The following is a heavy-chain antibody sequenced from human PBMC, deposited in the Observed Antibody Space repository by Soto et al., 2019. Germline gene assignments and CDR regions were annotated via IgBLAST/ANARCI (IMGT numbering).Heavy chain of an antibody. Sequence: EVQVLESGGGLVQPGGSLRLSCVISRLTFSNYALNWVRQAPGKGLEWVSSISGSGDTAYYADSVKGRFTISRDNSKNTLYLQMNSLRVEDTALYYCAKADYSYSWAPGDYWGQGTLLTVSS. J-gene: IGHJ4*02. CDR1: RLTFSNYA. CDR3: AKADYSYSWAPGDY. CDR2: ISGSGDTA. D-gene: IGHD6-13*01. V-gene: IGHV3-23*01.